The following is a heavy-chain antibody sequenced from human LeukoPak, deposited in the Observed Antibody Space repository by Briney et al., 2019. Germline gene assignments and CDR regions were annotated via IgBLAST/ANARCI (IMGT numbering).Heavy chain of an antibody. CDR3: ARAYTGCSGGSCYSSEFDP. V-gene: IGHV1-2*02. J-gene: IGHJ5*02. CDR2: INPNSGGT. CDR1: GYTFTGYY. Sequence: ASVKVSCKASGYTFTGYYMRWVRQAPGQGLEWMGWINPNSGGTNYAQKFQGRVTMTRDTSISTAYMELSRLRSDDTAVYYCARAYTGCSGGSCYSSEFDPWGQGTLVTVSS. D-gene: IGHD2-15*01.